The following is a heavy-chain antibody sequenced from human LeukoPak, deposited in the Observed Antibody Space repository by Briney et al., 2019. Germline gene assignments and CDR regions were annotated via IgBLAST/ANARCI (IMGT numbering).Heavy chain of an antibody. J-gene: IGHJ3*02. V-gene: IGHV4-34*01. CDR1: GGSFSGYY. D-gene: IGHD3-3*01. CDR3: ATYSTIFGVVIHEAFDI. Sequence: SETLSLTCAVYGGSFSGYYWSWIRQPPGKRLEWIGEINHSGSTNYNPSLKSRVTISIDTSKNQFSLKLSSVTAADTAVYYCATYSTIFGVVIHEAFDIWGQGTMVTVSS. CDR2: INHSGST.